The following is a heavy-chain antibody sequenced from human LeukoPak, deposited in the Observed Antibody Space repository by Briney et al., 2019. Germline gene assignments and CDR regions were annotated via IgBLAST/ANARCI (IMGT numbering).Heavy chain of an antibody. CDR3: ARESYYDSSGYSHDAFDI. V-gene: IGHV4-39*07. D-gene: IGHD3-22*01. Sequence: PSETLSLTCTVSGGSISSSSYSWGWIRQPPGKGLEWIGSIYYSGNTYYKSSLKSRVTIAVDTSKNQFSLKLNSVTAADTAVYYCARESYYDSSGYSHDAFDIWGQGTMVTVSS. J-gene: IGHJ3*02. CDR1: GGSISSSSYS. CDR2: IYYSGNT.